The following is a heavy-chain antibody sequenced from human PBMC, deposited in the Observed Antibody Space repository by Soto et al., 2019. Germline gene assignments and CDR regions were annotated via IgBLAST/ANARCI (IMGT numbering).Heavy chain of an antibody. V-gene: IGHV3-30*18. CDR3: AKDRSLAY. J-gene: IGHJ4*02. CDR2: ISSDGSNK. Sequence: LRLSCAASGFTFSSYGMHWVRQAPGKGLEGVAVISSDGSNKYYADSVKGRFTISRDNSKNTLYLQMNSLRAEDTAVYYCAKDRSLAYWGQGTLVTVSS. CDR1: GFTFSSYG.